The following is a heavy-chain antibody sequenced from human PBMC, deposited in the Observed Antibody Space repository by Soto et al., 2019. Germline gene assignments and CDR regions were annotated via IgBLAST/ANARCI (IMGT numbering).Heavy chain of an antibody. CDR1: GFTFSSYA. Sequence: EVQLLESGGGLVQPGGSLRLSCAASGFTFSSYAMSWVRQAPGKGLEWVSDISGSGGSTYYADSVKGRFTISRDKYKNTLYLQMNSLRAEDTAVYYWAKEAARAVSYYRYFDRWGRGTLVTVSS. V-gene: IGHV3-23*01. CDR3: AKEAARAVSYYRYFDR. CDR2: ISGSGGST. J-gene: IGHJ2*01. D-gene: IGHD6-25*01.